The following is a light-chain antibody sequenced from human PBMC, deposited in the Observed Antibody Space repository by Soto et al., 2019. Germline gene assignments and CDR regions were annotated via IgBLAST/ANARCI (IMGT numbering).Light chain of an antibody. V-gene: IGKV3-15*01. CDR2: GSS. Sequence: ETVMTQSPATLSVSPGERATLSCRASQSVNSDLAWYQKKPGQAPRLLIYGSSTRATGIPARFSGGGSGTEVTLTISSLQSEDVAVYYCQQNNNWPRTVGQGTKVEMK. J-gene: IGKJ1*01. CDR1: QSVNSD. CDR3: QQNNNWPRT.